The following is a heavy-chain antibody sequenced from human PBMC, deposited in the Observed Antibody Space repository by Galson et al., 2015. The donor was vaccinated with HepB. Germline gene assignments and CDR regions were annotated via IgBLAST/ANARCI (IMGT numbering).Heavy chain of an antibody. CDR1: GFTVSSNY. CDR3: ASALGGMYFDH. D-gene: IGHD3-16*01. CDR2: IYSGGST. Sequence: SLRLSCAASGFTVSSNYMSWVRQAPGKGLEWVPIIYSGGSTYYADSVKGRFTITRDNSKNTLYLQMNSLRAEDTAVYYCASALGGMYFDHWGLGTLVTVSS. V-gene: IGHV3-66*01. J-gene: IGHJ4*02.